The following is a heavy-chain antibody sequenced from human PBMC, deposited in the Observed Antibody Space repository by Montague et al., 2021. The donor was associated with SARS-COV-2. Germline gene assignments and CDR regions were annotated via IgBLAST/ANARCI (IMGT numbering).Heavy chain of an antibody. CDR2: IYHTGST. D-gene: IGHD2-21*01. V-gene: IGHV4-31*03. J-gene: IGHJ2*01. CDR1: GGSITSGGYY. CDR3: AGDRGWGSRGAGYIDL. Sequence: TLSLTCTVSGGSITSGGYYWTWIRQHPGKGLEWIGYIYHTGSTYYNPSLQSRLRTSVDTSKNEFSLTLTSVTAADTAIYYCAGDRGWGSRGAGYIDLWGRGTLVTVSS.